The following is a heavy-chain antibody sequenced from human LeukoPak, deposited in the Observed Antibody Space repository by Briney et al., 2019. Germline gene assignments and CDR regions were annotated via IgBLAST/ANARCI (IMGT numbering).Heavy chain of an antibody. V-gene: IGHV3-74*01. CDR3: ARDGDHYGMDV. D-gene: IGHD2-21*01. CDR2: LNTDGSST. CDR1: GFTFSRYW. J-gene: IGHJ6*02. Sequence: PGGSLRLSCAASGFTFSRYWMHWVRQAPGKGLVRVSRLNTDGSSTSYADSVKGRFTISRDNAKNTLYLQMNSLRAEDTAVYYCARDGDHYGMDVWGQGTTVTVSS.